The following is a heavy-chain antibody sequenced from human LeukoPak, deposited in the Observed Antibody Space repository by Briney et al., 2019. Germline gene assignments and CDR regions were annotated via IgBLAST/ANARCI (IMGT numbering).Heavy chain of an antibody. J-gene: IGHJ2*01. CDR2: ISSSGSTI. V-gene: IGHV3-48*03. D-gene: IGHD1-1*01. Sequence: GGSLRLSCAASGFTFSSYEMNWVRQAPGKGLEWVSYISSSGSTIYYADSVKGRFTISRDNSKNTLYLQMNSLRVEDTAIYYCAKPRAMTTGVGRYFDLWGRGTLVTVSS. CDR3: AKPRAMTTGVGRYFDL. CDR1: GFTFSSYE.